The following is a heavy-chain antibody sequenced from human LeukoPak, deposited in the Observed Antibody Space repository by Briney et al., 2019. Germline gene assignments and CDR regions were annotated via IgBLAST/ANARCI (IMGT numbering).Heavy chain of an antibody. D-gene: IGHD2-2*01. CDR2: ISNSDSTI. J-gene: IGHJ3*02. Sequence: GGSLRLSCAASGFTFRTYEMNWVRQAPGKGLEWVSYISNSDSTIKYADSVKGRFTISRDNAQNALYLRMNSLRADDTAVYYCARVGYSSSWHSGSAFDIWGQETMVTVSS. CDR3: ARVGYSSSWHSGSAFDI. V-gene: IGHV3-48*03. CDR1: GFTFRTYE.